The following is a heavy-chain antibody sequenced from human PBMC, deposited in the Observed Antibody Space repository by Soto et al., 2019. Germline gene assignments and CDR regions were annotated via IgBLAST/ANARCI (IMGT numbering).Heavy chain of an antibody. J-gene: IGHJ6*02. Sequence: ASVKVSFKASGYTFTSYGISWLRQAPGQGLEWMGWISAYNGNTNYAQKLQGRVTMTTDTSTSTAYMELRSLRSDDTAVYYCARDLITMVRGVMYYYYYGMDVWGQGTTVTVSS. CDR1: GYTFTSYG. V-gene: IGHV1-18*04. CDR3: ARDLITMVRGVMYYYYYGMDV. CDR2: ISAYNGNT. D-gene: IGHD3-10*01.